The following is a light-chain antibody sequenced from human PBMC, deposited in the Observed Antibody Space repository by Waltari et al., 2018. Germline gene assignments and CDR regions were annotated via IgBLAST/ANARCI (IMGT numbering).Light chain of an antibody. CDR3: MQGLQPPWT. Sequence: DIMVTQSPLSLPVTPGEPASISCPSTQSLLQSNGYDYLDWYLQKPGQAPQLLMYLGSNRASGVPDRLSGSGSGTNFTLKISRVEAEDGGVYYCMQGLQPPWTFGQGTKVEI. V-gene: IGKV2-28*01. J-gene: IGKJ1*01. CDR2: LGS. CDR1: QSLLQSNGYDY.